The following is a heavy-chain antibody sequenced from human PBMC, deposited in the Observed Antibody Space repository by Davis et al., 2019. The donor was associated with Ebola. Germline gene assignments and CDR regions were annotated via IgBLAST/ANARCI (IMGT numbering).Heavy chain of an antibody. J-gene: IGHJ5*02. V-gene: IGHV3-21*01. Sequence: GESLKISCAASGFTFSDYSGYSMNWVRQAPGKGLEWVSSISSSSSYIYYADSVKGRFSISRDNAKNTLYLQMNSLRAEDTAVYYCVREATGVSLDPWGQGTLVTVSS. CDR1: GFTFSDYS. CDR3: VREATGVSLDP. D-gene: IGHD6-6*01. CDR2: ISSSSSYI.